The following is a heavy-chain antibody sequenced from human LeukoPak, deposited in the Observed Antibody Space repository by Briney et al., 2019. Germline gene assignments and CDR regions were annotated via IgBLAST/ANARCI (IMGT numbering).Heavy chain of an antibody. CDR1: GFTFSSYA. D-gene: IGHD3-22*01. CDR2: ISGSGGST. CDR3: AKVGHYYDSSGYYYGTGPLVY. J-gene: IGHJ4*02. Sequence: GGSLRLSCAASGFTFSSYAMSWVRQAPGKGLEWVSAISGSGGSTYYADSVKGRFTISRDNSKNTLYLQMNSLRAEDTAVYYCAKVGHYYDSSGYYYGTGPLVYWGQGTLVTVSS. V-gene: IGHV3-23*01.